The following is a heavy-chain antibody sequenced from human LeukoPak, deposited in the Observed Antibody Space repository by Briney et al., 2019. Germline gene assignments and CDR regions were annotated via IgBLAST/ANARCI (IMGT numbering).Heavy chain of an antibody. CDR1: GGSTSSYY. CDR3: ARARDRFTSVY. Sequence: SETLSLTCTVSGGSTSSYYWSWIRQSPGKGLEWIGYIYYSGSTNYNPSLKSRVTISVDTSKNQFSLKLSSVTAADTAVYYCARARDRFTSVYWGQGTLVTVSS. J-gene: IGHJ4*02. V-gene: IGHV4-59*01. D-gene: IGHD3-3*01. CDR2: IYYSGST.